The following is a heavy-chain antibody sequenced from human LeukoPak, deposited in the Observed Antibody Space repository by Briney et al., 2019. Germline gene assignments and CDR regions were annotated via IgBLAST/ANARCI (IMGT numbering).Heavy chain of an antibody. Sequence: ASVTVSFKGSGYTFTSYGISWVRQAPGLGLEWMGWISSYDGSTNYAEKFHNRPTVTTDTSTSTVYMELTSLRSDDTAVYYCARARLPNAYFDYWGQGTLVTVSS. J-gene: IGHJ4*02. CDR2: ISSYDGST. CDR1: GYTFTSYG. CDR3: ARARLPNAYFDY. V-gene: IGHV1-18*01. D-gene: IGHD4-11*01.